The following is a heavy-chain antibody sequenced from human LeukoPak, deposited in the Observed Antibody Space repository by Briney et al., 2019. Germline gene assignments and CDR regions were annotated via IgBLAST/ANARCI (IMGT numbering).Heavy chain of an antibody. Sequence: SETLSLNCTVSGGSISSYYWSWLRQPPGKGLEWIGYLYYSGSTNYNPSLKSRDTISVDTSKNQCSLKLSSVTAADTAVYYCARGGGSSSWYGYYYYYYGMDVWGQGTTVTVSS. J-gene: IGHJ6*02. CDR2: LYYSGST. CDR1: GGSISSYY. V-gene: IGHV4-59*01. CDR3: ARGGGSSSWYGYYYYYYGMDV. D-gene: IGHD6-13*01.